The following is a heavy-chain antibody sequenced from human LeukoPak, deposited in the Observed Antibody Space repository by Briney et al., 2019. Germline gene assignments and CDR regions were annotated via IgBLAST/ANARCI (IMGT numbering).Heavy chain of an antibody. CDR3: ARSPPPPGWELGHYFDY. CDR1: GFTFSSYA. CDR2: ISYDGSNK. J-gene: IGHJ4*02. D-gene: IGHD1-26*01. Sequence: GGSLRLSCAASGFTFSSYAMHWVRQAPGKGLEWVAVISYDGSNKYYADSVKGRFTISRDNSKNTLYLQMNSLRAEDTAVYYCARSPPPPGWELGHYFDYWGQGTLVTVSS. V-gene: IGHV3-30*04.